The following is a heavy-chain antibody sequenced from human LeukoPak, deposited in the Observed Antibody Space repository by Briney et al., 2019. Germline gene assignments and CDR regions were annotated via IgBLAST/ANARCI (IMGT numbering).Heavy chain of an antibody. V-gene: IGHV3-66*02. CDR1: EFSVGSNY. Sequence: PGGSLRLSCAASEFSVGSNYMTWVRQAPGKGLEWVSAISGSGGSTYYADSVKGRFTISKDNSKNTLYLQMNSLRAEDTAVYYCARFSRAFDIWGQGTMVTVSS. CDR2: ISGSGGST. J-gene: IGHJ3*02. CDR3: ARFSRAFDI.